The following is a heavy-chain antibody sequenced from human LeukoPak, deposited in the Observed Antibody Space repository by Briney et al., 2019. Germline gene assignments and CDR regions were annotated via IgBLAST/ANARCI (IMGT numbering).Heavy chain of an antibody. Sequence: GGSLRLSCAASGFTFSSYSMNWVRQAPGKGLEWVSFISSSSSYIYYADSVKGRFTISRDNAKNSLYLQMNSLRAEDTAVYYCARVMFGKSLFDYWGQGTLVTVSS. CDR1: GFTFSSYS. CDR2: ISSSSSYI. J-gene: IGHJ4*02. CDR3: ARVMFGKSLFDY. V-gene: IGHV3-21*01. D-gene: IGHD3-10*02.